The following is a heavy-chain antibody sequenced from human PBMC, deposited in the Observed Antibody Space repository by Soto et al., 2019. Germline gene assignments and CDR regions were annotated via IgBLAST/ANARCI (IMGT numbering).Heavy chain of an antibody. J-gene: IGHJ4*02. Sequence: ASVKVSCKASGYTFSNYGFTWVRQAPGQGPEWMGWTYNGNTRYAQKFQGRVTMTTEASTSTAYMDLRSLTSADTAVYYCARESSGWPPFYWGQGTPVTVSS. CDR2: TYNGNT. CDR1: GYTFSNYG. V-gene: IGHV1-18*01. D-gene: IGHD6-19*01. CDR3: ARESSGWPPFY.